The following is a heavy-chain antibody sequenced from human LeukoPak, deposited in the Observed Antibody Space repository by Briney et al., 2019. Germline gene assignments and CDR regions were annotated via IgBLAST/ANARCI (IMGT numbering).Heavy chain of an antibody. CDR2: IRYDGSNK. V-gene: IGHV3-30*02. CDR1: GFTFSSYG. Sequence: GGSLRLSCAASGFTFSSYGMHWVRQAPGKGLEWVAFIRYDGSNKYYADSVKGRFTISRDNSKNTLYLQMNSLRAEDTAVYYCAKGGIVVVPAAIPFGYWGQGTLVTVSS. J-gene: IGHJ4*02. CDR3: AKGGIVVVPAAIPFGY. D-gene: IGHD2-2*01.